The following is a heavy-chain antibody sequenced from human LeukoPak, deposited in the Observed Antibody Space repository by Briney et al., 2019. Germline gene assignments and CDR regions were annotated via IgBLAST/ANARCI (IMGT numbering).Heavy chain of an antibody. D-gene: IGHD2-21*01. CDR2: INPNSGGT. CDR1: GYTFTGNY. V-gene: IGHV1-2*02. Sequence: GASVKVSCKXSGYTFTGNYMHWVRQAPGQGLEWMGWINPNSGGTNYAQKFQGRVTMTRDTSISTAYMELSRLRSDDTAVYYCARDPHLAVRGAYWGQGTLVTVSS. J-gene: IGHJ4*02. CDR3: ARDPHLAVRGAY.